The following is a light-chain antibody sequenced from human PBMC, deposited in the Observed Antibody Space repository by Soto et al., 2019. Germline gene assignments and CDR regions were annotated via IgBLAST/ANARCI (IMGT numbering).Light chain of an antibody. CDR2: EVS. CDR3: SSYTTSSTYVV. V-gene: IGLV2-14*01. J-gene: IGLJ2*01. Sequence: QSVLTQPASVSGSPGQSITISCTGTSSDVGGYRYVSWYQQHPGKAPRLMISEVSNRPSGVSNRFSGSKSGNTASLTISGLQAEDEADYYCSSYTTSSTYVVFGGGTKLTVL. CDR1: SSDVGGYRY.